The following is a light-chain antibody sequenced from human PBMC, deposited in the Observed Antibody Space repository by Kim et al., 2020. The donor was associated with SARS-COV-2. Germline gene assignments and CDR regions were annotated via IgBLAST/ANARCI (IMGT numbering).Light chain of an antibody. CDR3: QQYDSYPWT. CDR2: KAS. CDR1: QCISSW. Sequence: ASLGDRLTITCRASQCISSWLAWYQQKPGKAPALLIYKASNLQSGVPSRFRGSGSGTEFTLTISSLQADDFAIYFCQQYDSYPWTFGQGTKVEIK. J-gene: IGKJ1*01. V-gene: IGKV1-5*03.